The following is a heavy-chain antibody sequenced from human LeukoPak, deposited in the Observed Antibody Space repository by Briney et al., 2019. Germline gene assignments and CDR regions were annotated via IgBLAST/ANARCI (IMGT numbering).Heavy chain of an antibody. Sequence: SETLSLTCAVYGGSFSGYYWSWIRQPPGKGLEWIGEINHSGSTNYNPSLKSRVTISVDTSKNQFSLKLSSVTAADTAVYYCARGPLITFGGVIVYYYFDYWGQGTLVTVSS. CDR3: ARGPLITFGGVIVYYYFDY. V-gene: IGHV4-34*01. CDR1: GGSFSGYY. D-gene: IGHD3-16*02. J-gene: IGHJ4*02. CDR2: INHSGST.